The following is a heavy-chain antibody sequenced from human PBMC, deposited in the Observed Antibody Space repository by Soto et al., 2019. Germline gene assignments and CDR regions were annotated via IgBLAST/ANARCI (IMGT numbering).Heavy chain of an antibody. CDR3: ARVPYGNSCFDY. CDR2: IHHGGSA. V-gene: IGHV4-30-2*01. D-gene: IGHD4-17*01. Sequence: SETLSLTCAVSGGSISSGAYSWSWIRQPPGEGLEWLGYIHHGGSAHYNPSLKSRVTISVDRSKNQFSLKVNSVTAADTAVYYCARVPYGNSCFDYWGQGTLVTVSS. CDR1: GGSISSGAYS. J-gene: IGHJ4*02.